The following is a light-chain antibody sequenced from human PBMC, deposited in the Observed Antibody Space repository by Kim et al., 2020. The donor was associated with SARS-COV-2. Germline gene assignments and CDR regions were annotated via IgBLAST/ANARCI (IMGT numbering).Light chain of an antibody. CDR2: RSN. J-gene: IGLJ3*02. CDR3: SAWDSSLGAWV. CDR1: TNNVGNEG. Sequence: ATPPCTGNTNNVGNEGAAWLQQHQGHPPKLLSSRSNQRPSGISERISASRSGNTASLAITGLQPEDEADYYCSAWDSSLGAWVFGGGTQLTVL. V-gene: IGLV10-54*04.